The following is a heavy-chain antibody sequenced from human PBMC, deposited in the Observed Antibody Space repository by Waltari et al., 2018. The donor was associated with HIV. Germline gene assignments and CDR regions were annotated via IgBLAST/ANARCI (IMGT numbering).Heavy chain of an antibody. D-gene: IGHD2-15*01. CDR2: IYYSGST. CDR3: AIQVVAATPDYYGMDV. CDR1: GGSIRSYY. V-gene: IGHV4-59*01. Sequence: QVQLQESGPGLVKPSETLSLTCTVSGGSIRSYYWSWIRQPPGKGLEWIGYIYYSGSTNYNPSLKSRVTISVDTSKNQFSLKLSSVTAADTAVYYCAIQVVAATPDYYGMDVWGQGTTVTVSS. J-gene: IGHJ6*02.